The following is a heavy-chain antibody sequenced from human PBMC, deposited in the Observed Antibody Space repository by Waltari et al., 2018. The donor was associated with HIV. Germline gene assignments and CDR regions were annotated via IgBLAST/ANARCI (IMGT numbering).Heavy chain of an antibody. V-gene: IGHV4-59*01. Sequence: QVQLLESGPGLVKASETLSLTCSVSGDSITTYYWGWVRQPPGKGLEWIGYIYNTEYTNSSPSLKGRVTISIERSKNQFSLKLSSVTPADTAVYYCARGGFGNSGTDSYYHYGMDVWGQGTTVTVSS. CDR2: IYNTEYT. CDR1: GDSITTYY. D-gene: IGHD3-10*01. J-gene: IGHJ6*02. CDR3: ARGGFGNSGTDSYYHYGMDV.